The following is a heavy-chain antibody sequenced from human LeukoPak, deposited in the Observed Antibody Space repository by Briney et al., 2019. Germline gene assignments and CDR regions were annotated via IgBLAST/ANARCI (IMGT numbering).Heavy chain of an antibody. Sequence: SETLSLTCAVSGYSISSGYYWGWTRQPPGKGLEWIGSIFHSGSTYYNPSLKSRVNMSVDTSKNQISLELSSVTAADTAVYYCARAGGSYGSGSYYYYGMDVWGKGTTVTVSS. D-gene: IGHD3-10*01. CDR3: ARAGGSYGSGSYYYYGMDV. CDR2: IFHSGST. J-gene: IGHJ6*04. V-gene: IGHV4-38-2*01. CDR1: GYSISSGYY.